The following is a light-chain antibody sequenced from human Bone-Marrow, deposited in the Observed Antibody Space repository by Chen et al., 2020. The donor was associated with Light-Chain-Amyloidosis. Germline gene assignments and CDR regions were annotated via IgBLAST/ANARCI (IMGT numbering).Light chain of an antibody. J-gene: IGLJ2*01. CDR2: YDT. Sequence: SFVLTQLPSVSMAPGQTASITCGGNDIGSKSVHWYQQRPGQAPVLVIYYDTDRLSGSPERFSGSNSGNTATLTIRRVEAVDEADYYCQVWDATTLHVVFGGGTKLTVL. CDR1: DIGSKS. V-gene: IGLV3-21*04. CDR3: QVWDATTLHVV.